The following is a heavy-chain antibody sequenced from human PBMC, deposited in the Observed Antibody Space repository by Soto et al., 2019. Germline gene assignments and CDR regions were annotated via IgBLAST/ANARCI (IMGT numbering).Heavy chain of an antibody. Sequence: GGSLRLSCAASGFTFSSYWMHWVRQAPGKGLVWVSRINSDGSSTNYADSVKDRFTISRDNAKNTLYLQMNSLSAEDTAVYYCAREGRAPYQPPSTFYYYYMDVWGKGTTVTVSS. V-gene: IGHV3-74*01. J-gene: IGHJ6*03. CDR1: GFTFSSYW. CDR2: INSDGSST. D-gene: IGHD2-2*01. CDR3: AREGRAPYQPPSTFYYYYMDV.